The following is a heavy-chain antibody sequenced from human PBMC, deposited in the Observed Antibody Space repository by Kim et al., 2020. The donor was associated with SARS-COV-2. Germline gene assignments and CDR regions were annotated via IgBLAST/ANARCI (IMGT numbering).Heavy chain of an antibody. J-gene: IGHJ6*02. V-gene: IGHV4-34*01. CDR1: GGSFSGYS. D-gene: IGHD7-27*01. Sequence: SETLSLTCAVYGGSFSGYSWNWIRQPPGKGLEWIGEINHSGGINRNPSLKSRVTISLDTSKNQFSLKVTSVTAADTAFYYCARGRAGIVPSPILGIGPHYDYFTMDVWGHGTTVTVSS. CDR2: INHSGGI. CDR3: ARGRAGIVPSPILGIGPHYDYFTMDV.